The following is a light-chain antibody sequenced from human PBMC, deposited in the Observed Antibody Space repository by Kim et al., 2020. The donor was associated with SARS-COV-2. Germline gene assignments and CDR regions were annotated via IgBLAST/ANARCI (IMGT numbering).Light chain of an antibody. J-gene: IGLJ2*01. Sequence: QSVLTQPPSVSGVPGQRVTISCTGSSSNIGAGYDVHWYQQLPGTAPKLLIYGNSNRPSGVPDRFSGSKSGTSASLAITGLQAEDEADYYCQSYDSSLSAVVFGGGTQLTVL. V-gene: IGLV1-40*01. CDR2: GNS. CDR3: QSYDSSLSAVV. CDR1: SSNIGAGYD.